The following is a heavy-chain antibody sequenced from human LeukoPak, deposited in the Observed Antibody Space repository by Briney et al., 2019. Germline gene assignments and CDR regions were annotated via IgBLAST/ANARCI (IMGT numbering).Heavy chain of an antibody. V-gene: IGHV1-8*01. J-gene: IGHJ5*02. CDR2: MNPNSGNT. Sequence: GASVKVSCKASAYTLTSYNINWVRQATGQGLEWMGWMNPNSGNTGYAQKFQGRVTMTRNTSISTAYMELSSLTSEDTAVYYCERDGSGSYYDRGWFDPWGHGTLVTVSS. CDR3: ERDGSGSYYDRGWFDP. D-gene: IGHD3-10*01. CDR1: AYTLTSYN.